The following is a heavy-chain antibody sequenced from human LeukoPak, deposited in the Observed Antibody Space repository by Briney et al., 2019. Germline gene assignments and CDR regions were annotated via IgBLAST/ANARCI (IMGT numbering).Heavy chain of an antibody. Sequence: PGGSLRLSCAASGFTFSSYGMHWVRQAPGKRLEWVAVISYDGSNKYYADSVKGRFTISRDNAKNSLYLQMSSLRAEDTAFYHCARRASCGGDCYYFDCWGPGTLVTVSS. V-gene: IGHV3-30*03. J-gene: IGHJ4*02. CDR2: ISYDGSNK. CDR3: ARRASCGGDCYYFDC. CDR1: GFTFSSYG. D-gene: IGHD2-21*02.